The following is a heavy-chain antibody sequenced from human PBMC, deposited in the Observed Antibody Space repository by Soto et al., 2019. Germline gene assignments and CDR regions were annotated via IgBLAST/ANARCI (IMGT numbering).Heavy chain of an antibody. V-gene: IGHV4-31*03. D-gene: IGHD3-22*01. CDR1: GGSISSGGYY. CDR3: AREKKSSGHFDY. Sequence: QVQLQESGPGLVKPSQTLSLTCTVSGGSISSGGYYWSWIRQHPEKVLEWTGYIYYSGSTYYNPSLKSRVTISVDTSKNQFSLKLSSVTAADTAVYYCAREKKSSGHFDYWGQGTLVTVSS. J-gene: IGHJ4*02. CDR2: IYYSGST.